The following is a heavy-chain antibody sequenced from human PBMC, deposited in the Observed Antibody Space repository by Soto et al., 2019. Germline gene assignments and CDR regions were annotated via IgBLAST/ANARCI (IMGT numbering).Heavy chain of an antibody. CDR2: IIPIFGTA. Sequence: GAPVKVSCKASGGTFSSYAISWVRQAPGQGLEWMGGIIPIFGTANYAQKFQGRVTITADESTSTAYMELSSLRSEDTAVYYCARGSYSGYDSGPFDYWGQGTLVTVSS. D-gene: IGHD5-12*01. V-gene: IGHV1-69*13. CDR1: GGTFSSYA. J-gene: IGHJ4*02. CDR3: ARGSYSGYDSGPFDY.